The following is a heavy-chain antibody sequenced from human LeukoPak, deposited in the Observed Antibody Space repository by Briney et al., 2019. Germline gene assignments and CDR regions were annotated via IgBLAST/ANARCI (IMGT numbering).Heavy chain of an antibody. D-gene: IGHD3-10*01. Sequence: GGSLRLSCAASGFTFSSYWMSWVRQAPGKGLEWVANIKQGGSEKYYVDSVKGRFTISRDNAKNSLYLQMNRLRAEDTAVYYCAREELLWFGDPNWFDPWGQGTLVTVSS. J-gene: IGHJ5*02. CDR2: IKQGGSEK. V-gene: IGHV3-7*03. CDR3: AREELLWFGDPNWFDP. CDR1: GFTFSSYW.